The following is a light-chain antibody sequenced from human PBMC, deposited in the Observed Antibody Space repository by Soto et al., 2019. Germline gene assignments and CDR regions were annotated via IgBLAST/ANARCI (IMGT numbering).Light chain of an antibody. J-gene: IGKJ3*01. CDR1: QSVSSSY. CDR3: QQYGSSPPIT. CDR2: GAS. Sequence: EIVLTQSPGTLSLSPGERATLSCRASQSVSSSYLAWYQQKPGQAPRLLIYGASSRATGIPERFSGSGSGTEFTLTISRLEPEDFAVYYCQQYGSSPPITFGPGTKVDIK. V-gene: IGKV3-20*01.